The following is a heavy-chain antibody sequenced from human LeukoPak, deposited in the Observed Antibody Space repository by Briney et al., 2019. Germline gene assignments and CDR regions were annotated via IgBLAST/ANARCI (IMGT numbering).Heavy chain of an antibody. CDR2: ISYDGSNK. V-gene: IGHV3-30*18. CDR3: AKGIHDYGDSGIFDY. CDR1: GFTFSSYG. D-gene: IGHD4-17*01. J-gene: IGHJ4*02. Sequence: GRSLRLSCAASGFTFSSYGMHWVRQAPGKGLEWVAVISYDGSNKYYADSVKGRFTISRDNSKNTLYLQMNSLRAEDTAVYYCAKGIHDYGDSGIFDYWGQGTLVTVSS.